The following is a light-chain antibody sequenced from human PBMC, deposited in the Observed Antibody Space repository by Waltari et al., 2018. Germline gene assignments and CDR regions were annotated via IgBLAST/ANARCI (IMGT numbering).Light chain of an antibody. J-gene: IGKJ4*01. CDR3: QQYDISPLT. V-gene: IGKV3-20*01. Sequence: EIVLTQSPGTLSLSPGERATLPCRASQTVRTTYLAWYQQQPGQAPTLLIYGASSRATGIPDRFSGSGSGTDFALTISSLEPEDFAVYYCQQYDISPLTFGGGTKVEIK. CDR1: QTVRTTY. CDR2: GAS.